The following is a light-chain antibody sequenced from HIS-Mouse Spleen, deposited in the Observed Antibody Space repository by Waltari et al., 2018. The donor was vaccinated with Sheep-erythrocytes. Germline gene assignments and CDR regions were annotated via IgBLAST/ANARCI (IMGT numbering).Light chain of an antibody. V-gene: IGLV2-11*01. CDR2: DVS. Sequence: QSALTQPASVSGSPGQSITIPCTGTSTAVRGSNYVSWYQQHPGKAPKLMIYDVSKRPSGVPDRFSGSKSGNTASLTISGLQAEDEADYYCCSYAGSYNHVFATGTKVTVL. J-gene: IGLJ1*01. CDR3: CSYAGSYNHV. CDR1: STAVRGSNY.